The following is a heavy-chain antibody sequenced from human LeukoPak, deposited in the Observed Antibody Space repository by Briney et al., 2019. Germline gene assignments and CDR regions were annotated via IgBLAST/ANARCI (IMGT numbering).Heavy chain of an antibody. V-gene: IGHV5-51*01. CDR3: ARPSPVGATDY. CDR1: GYSFTSYW. CDR2: IYPGESDH. Sequence: GESLKIPCRGSGYSFTSYWSGWVRQMPGKGLEGMGIIYPGESDHRYSPSFQGQVPISADKSISPAYLQWSSLKASDTAMYYCARPSPVGATDYWGQGTLVTVSS. J-gene: IGHJ4*02. D-gene: IGHD1-26*01.